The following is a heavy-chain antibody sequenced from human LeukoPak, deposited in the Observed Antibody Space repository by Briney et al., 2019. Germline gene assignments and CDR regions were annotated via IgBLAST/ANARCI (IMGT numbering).Heavy chain of an antibody. CDR1: GFTFSSYS. D-gene: IGHD1-26*01. V-gene: IGHV3-21*04. J-gene: IGHJ4*02. Sequence: GGSLRLSCAASGFTFSSYSMNWVRQAPGKGLEWVSSISSSSSYIYYADSVKGRFTISRDNAKNSLYLQMNSLRAEDTALYYCAKDATSNSGYLDYWGQGTLVTVSS. CDR3: AKDATSNSGYLDY. CDR2: ISSSSSYI.